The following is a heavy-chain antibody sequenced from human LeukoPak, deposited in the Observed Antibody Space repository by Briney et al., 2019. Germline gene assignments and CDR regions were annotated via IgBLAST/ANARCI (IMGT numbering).Heavy chain of an antibody. V-gene: IGHV3-23*01. D-gene: IGHD3-10*01. CDR2: ISGSGGST. J-gene: IGHJ4*02. CDR1: GFTFSSYA. CDR3: AKGPYGSGSYTVGSRYFDY. Sequence: GGSLRLSCAASGFTFSSYAMSWVRQAPGKGLEWVSAISGSGGSTYYADSVKGRFTISRDNSKNTLYLQMNSLRAEDTAVYYCAKGPYGSGSYTVGSRYFDYWGQGTLATASS.